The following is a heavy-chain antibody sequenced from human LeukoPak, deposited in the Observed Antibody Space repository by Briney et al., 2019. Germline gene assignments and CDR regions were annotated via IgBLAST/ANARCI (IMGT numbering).Heavy chain of an antibody. CDR2: IYYSGST. CDR3: ARGDYYDSSGPNY. Sequence: PSQTLSLTCTVSGGSISSGGYYWSWIRQHPGKGLEWIGYIYYSGSTYYSPSLKSRVTISVDTSKNQFSLKLSSVTAADTAVYYCARGDYYDSSGPNYWGQGTLVTVSS. V-gene: IGHV4-31*03. D-gene: IGHD3-22*01. CDR1: GGSISSGGYY. J-gene: IGHJ4*02.